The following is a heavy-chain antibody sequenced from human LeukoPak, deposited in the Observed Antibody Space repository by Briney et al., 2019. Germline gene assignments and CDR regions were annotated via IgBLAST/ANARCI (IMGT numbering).Heavy chain of an antibody. CDR3: ARDWSPYSYGYPASDY. D-gene: IGHD5-18*01. Sequence: ASVKVSCKASGYTFTSYAMHWVRQAPGQRLEWMGWINAGNGNTKYSQEFQGRVTITRDTSTSTAYMELRSLRSDDTAVYHCARDWSPYSYGYPASDYWGQGTLVTVSS. J-gene: IGHJ4*02. CDR1: GYTFTSYA. CDR2: INAGNGNT. V-gene: IGHV1-3*01.